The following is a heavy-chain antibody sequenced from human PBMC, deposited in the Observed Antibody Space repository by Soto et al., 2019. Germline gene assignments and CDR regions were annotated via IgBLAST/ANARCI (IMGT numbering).Heavy chain of an antibody. J-gene: IGHJ4*02. Sequence: SETLSLTCTVSGGSINSYYWSWIRQPPGKGLEWIGYLYNSGSTNYNPSLESRVTISADTSKDQFSLKLSSVTAADTAVYYCARPKRTDHRYTFDYWSQGILVTVSS. D-gene: IGHD3-16*02. V-gene: IGHV4-59*08. CDR2: LYNSGST. CDR1: GGSINSYY. CDR3: ARPKRTDHRYTFDY.